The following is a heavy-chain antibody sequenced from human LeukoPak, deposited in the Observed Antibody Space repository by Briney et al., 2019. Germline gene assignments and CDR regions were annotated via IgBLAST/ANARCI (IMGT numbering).Heavy chain of an antibody. Sequence: SVTVSCKASGGTFSSYAISWVRQAPGQGLEWMGGIIPIFGTANYAQKFQGRVTITADESTSTAYMELSSLRSEDTAVYYCARDPKPTVTTFNWFDPWGQGTLVTVPS. CDR2: IIPIFGTA. CDR3: ARDPKPTVTTFNWFDP. J-gene: IGHJ5*02. V-gene: IGHV1-69*13. CDR1: GGTFSSYA. D-gene: IGHD4-17*01.